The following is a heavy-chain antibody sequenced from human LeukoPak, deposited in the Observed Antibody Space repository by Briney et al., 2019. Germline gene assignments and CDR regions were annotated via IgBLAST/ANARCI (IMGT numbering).Heavy chain of an antibody. CDR1: GFTFTNYA. V-gene: IGHV3-23*01. J-gene: IGHJ6*03. Sequence: GGSLRLSCAASGFTFTNYAFMWVRRAPGAGLQWVSTISGDGSTTYYAGSVRGRFTLSRDNSKRILYLLMNNLMVDDTATYYCAKDRNRITVPRGVILRGIQYYNMDVWGKGTTVTVS. CDR3: AKDRNRITVPRGVILRGIQYYNMDV. CDR2: ISGDGSTT. D-gene: IGHD1-14*01.